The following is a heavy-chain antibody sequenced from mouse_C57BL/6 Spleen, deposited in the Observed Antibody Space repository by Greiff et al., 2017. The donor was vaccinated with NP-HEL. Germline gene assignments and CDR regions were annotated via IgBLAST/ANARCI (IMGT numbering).Heavy chain of an antibody. CDR2: IDPEDGET. Sequence: VQLKESGAELVKPGASVKLSCTASGFNIKDYYMHWVKQRTEQGLEWIGRIDPEDGETKYAPKFQGKATITADTSSNTAYLQLSSLTSEDTAVYYCALDSSAPAWFAYWGQGTLVTVSA. D-gene: IGHD3-2*02. J-gene: IGHJ3*01. V-gene: IGHV14-2*01. CDR3: ALDSSAPAWFAY. CDR1: GFNIKDYY.